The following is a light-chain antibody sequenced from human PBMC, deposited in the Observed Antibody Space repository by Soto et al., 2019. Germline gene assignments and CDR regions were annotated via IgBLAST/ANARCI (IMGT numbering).Light chain of an antibody. CDR3: SSYSSTSTLVV. Sequence: QSALTQPASVSGSPGQSITISCTGTSSDVGTYNYVSWYQQHPGKAPKVMISEVSKRPSGVASRFSGSKSDNTASLTISGLQAEDEADYYCSSYSSTSTLVVFGGGTQLTVL. CDR2: EVS. J-gene: IGLJ2*01. V-gene: IGLV2-14*01. CDR1: SSDVGTYNY.